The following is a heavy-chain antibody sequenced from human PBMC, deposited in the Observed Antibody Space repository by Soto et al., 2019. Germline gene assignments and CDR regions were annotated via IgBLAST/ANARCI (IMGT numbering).Heavy chain of an antibody. CDR2: IWYDGSNK. Sequence: VAVIWYDGSNKYYADSVKGRFTISRDNSKNTLYLQMNSLRAEDTAVYFCAREAEGYCSGGSCYPGGWFDPWGQGTLVTVSS. CDR3: AREAEGYCSGGSCYPGGWFDP. J-gene: IGHJ5*02. V-gene: IGHV3-33*01. D-gene: IGHD2-15*01.